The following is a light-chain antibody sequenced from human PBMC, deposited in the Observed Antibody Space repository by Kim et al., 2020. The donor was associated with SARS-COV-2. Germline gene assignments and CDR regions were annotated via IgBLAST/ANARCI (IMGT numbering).Light chain of an antibody. CDR3: CSYAGSSSLV. J-gene: IGLJ3*02. CDR2: GVT. Sequence: GHSVPRSCTGPSSDVGGYNYVSWYQQHPGKAPRLMTYGVTERPSGVPDRFSGSKSGNTASLTISGLQAEDEADYYCCSYAGSSSLVFGGGTQLTVL. CDR1: SSDVGGYNY. V-gene: IGLV2-11*03.